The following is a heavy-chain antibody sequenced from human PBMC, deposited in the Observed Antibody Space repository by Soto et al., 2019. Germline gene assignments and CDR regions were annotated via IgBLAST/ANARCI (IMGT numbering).Heavy chain of an antibody. Sequence: QVQLVESGGGVVQPGRSLRLSCAASGFTFSSYGMHWFRQAPGKGLEWVAVISYDGSNKYYADSVKGRFTISRDNSKNTLYLQMNSLRAEDTAVYYCAKDKHGDYAQPTHAPWGQGTMVTVSS. J-gene: IGHJ3*01. CDR1: GFTFSSYG. CDR2: ISYDGSNK. D-gene: IGHD4-17*01. CDR3: AKDKHGDYAQPTHAP. V-gene: IGHV3-30*18.